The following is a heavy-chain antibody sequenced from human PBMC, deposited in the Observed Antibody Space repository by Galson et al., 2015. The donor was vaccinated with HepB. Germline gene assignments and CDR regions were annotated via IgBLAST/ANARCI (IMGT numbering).Heavy chain of an antibody. V-gene: IGHV5-51*01. Sequence: QYGAAVTKPGESLKISCKGSGYSFTSYWIGWVRQMPGKGLEWMGIIYPGDSDTRYSPSFQDQVTISANKSISTAYLQWSSLKASDTAMYYCARHYSSALDAFDIWGQGTMVTVSS. CDR2: IYPGDSDT. J-gene: IGHJ3*02. CDR1: GYSFTSYW. D-gene: IGHD6-19*01. CDR3: ARHYSSALDAFDI.